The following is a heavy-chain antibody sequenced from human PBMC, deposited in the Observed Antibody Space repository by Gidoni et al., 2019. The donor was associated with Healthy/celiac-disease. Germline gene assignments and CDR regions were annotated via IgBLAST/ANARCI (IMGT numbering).Heavy chain of an antibody. CDR3: AISWYYDSSGYSKDAFDI. CDR1: GFTFSDHY. CDR2: TRNKANSYTT. V-gene: IGHV3-72*01. Sequence: EVQLVESGGGLVQPGGSLRLSCAASGFTFSDHYMDWVRQAPGKGLEWVGRTRNKANSYTTEYAASVKGRFTISRDDSKNSLYLQMNSLKTEDTAVYYCAISWYYDSSGYSKDAFDIWGQGTMVTVSS. J-gene: IGHJ3*02. D-gene: IGHD3-22*01.